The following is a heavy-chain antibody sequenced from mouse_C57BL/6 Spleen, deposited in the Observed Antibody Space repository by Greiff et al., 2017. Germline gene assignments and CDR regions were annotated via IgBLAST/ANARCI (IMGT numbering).Heavy chain of an antibody. Sequence: ESGAELVRPGASVTLSCKASGYTFADYEMHWVKQTPVHGLEWIGAIDPETGGTAYNQKFKGKAILTADKSSSTAYMELRSLTSEDSAVYYCTIFNYYGSSYLAYWGQGTLVTVSA. D-gene: IGHD1-1*01. J-gene: IGHJ3*01. CDR1: GYTFADYE. CDR3: TIFNYYGSSYLAY. V-gene: IGHV1-15*01. CDR2: IDPETGGT.